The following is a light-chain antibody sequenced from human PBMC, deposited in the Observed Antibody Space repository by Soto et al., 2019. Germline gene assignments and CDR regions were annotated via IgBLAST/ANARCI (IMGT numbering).Light chain of an antibody. CDR3: QQYESSFRT. V-gene: IGKV3-20*01. J-gene: IGKJ1*01. Sequence: EIVLTQSPGTLSLSPGERATLSCRASQTLSSNYLAWYHQKPGQAPRLLIYGASSRATGIPDRFSGSVSGTDFTLTISRLEPEDFAVYYCQQYESSFRTFGQGTKVEIK. CDR2: GAS. CDR1: QTLSSNY.